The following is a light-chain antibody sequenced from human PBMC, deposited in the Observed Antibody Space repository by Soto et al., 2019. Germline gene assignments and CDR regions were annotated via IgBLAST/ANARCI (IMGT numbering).Light chain of an antibody. V-gene: IGKV3-15*01. CDR3: QQYNNWPPMGYT. J-gene: IGKJ2*01. Sequence: EIVMTQSPATLSVSPGERATLSCRASQSVSSNLAWYQQKPGQAPRLLIYGASTRATGIPARFSGSGSGTEFTLTISSLQSEDFAVYYWQQYNNWPPMGYTFGQGTKLEIK. CDR2: GAS. CDR1: QSVSSN.